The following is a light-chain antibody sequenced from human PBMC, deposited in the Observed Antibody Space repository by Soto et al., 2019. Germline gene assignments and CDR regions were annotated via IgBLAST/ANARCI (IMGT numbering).Light chain of an antibody. CDR1: QNVGRK. CDR3: HHYSYWPIT. CDR2: DAS. Sequence: EIVMTQSPATLSGSAWERATLSCMASQNVGRKLAWYQQKPGQAPSLLIYDASTRATGLPARFSGGGSGTEFTLTISSLQSEDFAVYYCHHYSYWPITFGQGTRLEIK. V-gene: IGKV3-15*01. J-gene: IGKJ5*01.